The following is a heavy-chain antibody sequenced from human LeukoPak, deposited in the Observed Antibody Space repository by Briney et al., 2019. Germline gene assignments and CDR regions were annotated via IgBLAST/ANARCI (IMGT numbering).Heavy chain of an antibody. J-gene: IGHJ6*02. CDR3: AKDPLNYAHYYYGMDV. V-gene: IGHV3-30*18. CDR2: ISYDGSNK. D-gene: IGHD1-7*01. CDR1: GFTFSSYG. Sequence: PGGSLRLSCAASGFTFSSYGMHWVRQAPGKGLEWVAVISYDGSNKYYADSVKGRFTISRDNSKNTLYLQMNGLRAEDTAVYYCAKDPLNYAHYYYGMDVWGQGTTVTVSS.